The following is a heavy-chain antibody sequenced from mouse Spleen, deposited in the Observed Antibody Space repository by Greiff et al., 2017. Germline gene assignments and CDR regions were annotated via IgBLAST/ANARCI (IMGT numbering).Heavy chain of an antibody. J-gene: IGHJ3*01. Sequence: EVQLVESGPGLVKPSQSLSLTCSVTGYSITSGYYWNWIRQFPGNKLEWMGYISYDGSNNYNPSLKNRISITRDTSKNQFFLKLNSVTTEDTATYYCARERAYDYDGTWFAYWGQGTLVTVSA. CDR1: GYSITSGYY. CDR2: ISYDGSN. V-gene: IGHV3-6*01. D-gene: IGHD2-4*01. CDR3: ARERAYDYDGTWFAY.